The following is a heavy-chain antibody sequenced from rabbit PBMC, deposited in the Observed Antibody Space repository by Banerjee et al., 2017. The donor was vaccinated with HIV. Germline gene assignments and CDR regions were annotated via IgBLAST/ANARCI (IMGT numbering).Heavy chain of an antibody. CDR2: IGAGSSGST. Sequence: QSLEESGGDLVKPGASLTLSCKVSGIDFSRYDINWVRQAPGKGLEWIACIGAGSSGSTYYASWAKGRFTISKTSSTTVTLQMTSLTAADTATYFCARVDGTTTGDWTLWGQGTLVTVS. J-gene: IGHJ4*01. D-gene: IGHD2-1*01. CDR3: ARVDGTTTGDWTL. CDR1: GIDFSRYD. V-gene: IGHV1S40*01.